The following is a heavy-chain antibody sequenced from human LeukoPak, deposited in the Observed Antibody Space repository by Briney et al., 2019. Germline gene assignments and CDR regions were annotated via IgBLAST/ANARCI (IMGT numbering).Heavy chain of an antibody. CDR1: GYTFTGYY. V-gene: IGHV1-2*02. J-gene: IGHJ6*02. D-gene: IGHD2-15*01. CDR3: ASSSSYCSGGNCYYYYGMDS. CDR2: ISPNSGGT. Sequence: ASVKVSCKASGYTFTGYYMHWVRQAPGQGLEWMGWISPNSGGTNYAQKFQGRVTMARDTSISTAYMELSRLRSDDTAVYYCASSSSYCSGGNCYYYYGMDSWGQGTTVTVSS.